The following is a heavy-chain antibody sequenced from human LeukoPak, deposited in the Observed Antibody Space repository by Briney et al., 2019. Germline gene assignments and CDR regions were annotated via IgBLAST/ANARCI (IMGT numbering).Heavy chain of an antibody. CDR2: INPNSGT. J-gene: IGHJ4*02. CDR1: GYTFSGYY. Sequence: ASVKVSCKASGYTFSGYYIHWVRRGPGQGLEWVGWINPNSGTNYAQNFQGRVTMTRDTSISTAYMELSRLRSDDTAVYYCAREEQHQRGRHFEYWGQGTLVTVSS. CDR3: AREEQHQRGRHFEY. D-gene: IGHD6-13*01. V-gene: IGHV1-2*02.